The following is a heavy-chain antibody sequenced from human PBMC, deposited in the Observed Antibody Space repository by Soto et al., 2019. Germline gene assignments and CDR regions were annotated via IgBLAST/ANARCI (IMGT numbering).Heavy chain of an antibody. CDR3: ARFLGYCSGGSCYSHNWFDP. CDR2: INHSGST. Sequence: QVQLQQWGAGLLKPSETLSLTCAVYGGSFSGYYWSWIRQPPGKGLEWIGEINHSGSTNYNPSLKSRVTISVDTSKNQFSLKLSSVTAADTAVYYCARFLGYCSGGSCYSHNWFDPWGQGTLVTVSS. CDR1: GGSFSGYY. D-gene: IGHD2-15*01. V-gene: IGHV4-34*01. J-gene: IGHJ5*02.